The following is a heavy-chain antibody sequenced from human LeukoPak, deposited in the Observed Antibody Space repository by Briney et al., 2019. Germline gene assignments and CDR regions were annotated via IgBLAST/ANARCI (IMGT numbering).Heavy chain of an antibody. CDR2: ISGSGGST. V-gene: IGHV3-23*01. Sequence: GGSLRLSCAASGFTFTSYAMSWVRQAPGKGLEWVSVISGSGGSTYYADSVKGRFTISRDNSKNTLYLQMNSLRAEDTAVYYCAKEGYYGSGPYYYYGMDVWGQGTTVTVSS. CDR3: AKEGYYGSGPYYYYGMDV. CDR1: GFTFTSYA. J-gene: IGHJ6*02. D-gene: IGHD3-10*01.